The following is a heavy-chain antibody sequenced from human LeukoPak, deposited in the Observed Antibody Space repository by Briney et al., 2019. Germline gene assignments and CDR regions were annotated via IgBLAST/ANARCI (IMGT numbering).Heavy chain of an antibody. D-gene: IGHD6-19*01. CDR1: GYTFTSYG. J-gene: IGHJ6*03. Sequence: ASVKVSCKASGYTFTSYGISWVRQAPGQGLEWMGWISAYNGNTNYAQKLQGRVTMTTDTSTSTAYMELRSLRSDDTAVYYCARLWRAVDYYYYYYMDVWGKGTTVTVSS. CDR3: ARLWRAVDYYYYYYMDV. V-gene: IGHV1-18*01. CDR2: ISAYNGNT.